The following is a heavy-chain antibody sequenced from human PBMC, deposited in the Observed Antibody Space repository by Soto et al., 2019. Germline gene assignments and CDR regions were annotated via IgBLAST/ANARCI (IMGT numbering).Heavy chain of an antibody. CDR3: AISITIFGVVIIEGGWGYGMDV. D-gene: IGHD3-3*01. J-gene: IGHJ6*02. CDR1: GYTFTSYA. V-gene: IGHV1-3*01. Sequence: QVQLVQSGAEVKKPGASVKVSCKSSGYTFTSYAMHWVRQAPGQRLEWMGWINAGNGNTKYSQKFQGRVTITRDTSASTAYMELSSLRSEDTAVYYCAISITIFGVVIIEGGWGYGMDVWGQGTTVTVSS. CDR2: INAGNGNT.